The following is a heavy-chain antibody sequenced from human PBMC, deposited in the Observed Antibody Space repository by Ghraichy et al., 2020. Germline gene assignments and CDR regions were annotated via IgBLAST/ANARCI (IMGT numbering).Heavy chain of an antibody. CDR2: ISGSGGST. CDR1: GFTFSSYA. Sequence: GGSLRLSCAASGFTFSSYAMSWVRQAPGKGLEWVSAISGSGGSTYYADPVKGRFTISRDNSKNTLYLQMNSLRAEDTAVYYCAKAVTPTSRIAARRHVVYYFDYWGQGTLVTVSS. CDR3: AKAVTPTSRIAARRHVVYYFDY. J-gene: IGHJ4*02. D-gene: IGHD6-6*01. V-gene: IGHV3-23*01.